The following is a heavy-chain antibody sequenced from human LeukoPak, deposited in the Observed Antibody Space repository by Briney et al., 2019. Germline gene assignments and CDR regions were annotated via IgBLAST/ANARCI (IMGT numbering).Heavy chain of an antibody. Sequence: GRSLRLSCAASGFTFDDYAMHWVRQAPGKGLEWVSGISWNSGSIGYADSVKGRFTISRDKAKNSLYLQMNSLRAEDTALYYCAKEIDILTGEYYFDYWGQGTLVTVSS. D-gene: IGHD3-9*01. J-gene: IGHJ4*02. CDR3: AKEIDILTGEYYFDY. CDR2: ISWNSGSI. V-gene: IGHV3-9*01. CDR1: GFTFDDYA.